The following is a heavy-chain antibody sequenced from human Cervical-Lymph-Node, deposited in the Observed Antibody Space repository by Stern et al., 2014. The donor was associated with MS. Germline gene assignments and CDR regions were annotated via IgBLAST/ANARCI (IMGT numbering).Heavy chain of an antibody. V-gene: IGHV4-31*11. J-gene: IGHJ4*02. D-gene: IGHD2-15*01. CDR1: GGSITNGAYY. CDR3: VRARGHCSGGTCYPRGYFDS. Sequence: QVQLQESGPGLVKPSQTLSLTCVVSGGSITNGAYYWNWVRQLPGKGLEWIGYIYYSGPTYYNPSLRGRITISVDTSKDQFSLKLTSLTAADTAVYYCVRARGHCSGGTCYPRGYFDSWGQGILVTVSS. CDR2: IYYSGPT.